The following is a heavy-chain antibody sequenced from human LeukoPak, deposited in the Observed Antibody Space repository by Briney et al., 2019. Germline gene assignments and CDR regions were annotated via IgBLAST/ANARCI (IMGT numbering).Heavy chain of an antibody. Sequence: SETLSLTCTVSGDSISSYYWSWIRQPPGKGLEWIGYIYYSGSTNYNPSLKSRVTISLDTSKNHCSLELSSVTAADTAVYYCARGGPAYDIWGPGTMVTASS. CDR3: ARGGPAYDI. J-gene: IGHJ3*02. CDR1: GDSISSYY. V-gene: IGHV4-59*01. CDR2: IYYSGST.